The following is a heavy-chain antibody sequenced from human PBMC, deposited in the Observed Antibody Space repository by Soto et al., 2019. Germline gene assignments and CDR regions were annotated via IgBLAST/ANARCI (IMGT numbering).Heavy chain of an antibody. CDR2: ISHAGGSI. D-gene: IGHD3-3*01. V-gene: IGHV3-23*01. CDR1: GFTFSSCA. CDR3: AKGPAVGDYDFWSGYYLDS. Sequence: PGGSLRLSCAASGFTFSSCAMSWVRQAPGKGLEWLAGISHAGGSIYYADSVKGRVNVSRGNSKNTLFLQMSTLRAEDTAVYYCAKGPAVGDYDFWSGYYLDSWGQGTLVTVSS. J-gene: IGHJ5*01.